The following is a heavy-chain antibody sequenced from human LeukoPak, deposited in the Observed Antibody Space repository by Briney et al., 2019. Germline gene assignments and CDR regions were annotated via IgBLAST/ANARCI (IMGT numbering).Heavy chain of an antibody. Sequence: GASVKVSCKASGYTFTSYYMHWVRQAPGQGLEWMGIINPSGGSTSYAQKFQGRVTMTRDTSTSTVYMELSNLRSEDTAVYYCARGGESGGYSYGYPRMDVWGQGTTVTVSS. V-gene: IGHV1-46*01. J-gene: IGHJ6*02. CDR3: ARGGESGGYSYGYPRMDV. CDR1: GYTFTSYY. D-gene: IGHD5-18*01. CDR2: INPSGGST.